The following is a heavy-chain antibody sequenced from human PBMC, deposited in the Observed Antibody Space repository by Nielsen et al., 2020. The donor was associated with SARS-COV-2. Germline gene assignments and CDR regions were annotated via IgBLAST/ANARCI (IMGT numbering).Heavy chain of an antibody. CDR1: GGSFSDYY. D-gene: IGHD3-10*01. J-gene: IGHJ4*02. V-gene: IGHV4-59*01. CDR3: ARYYYGSGHFDY. CDR2: IYYSGST. Sequence: SETLSLTCAVYGGSFSDYYWSWIRQPPGKGLEWIGYIYYSGSTNYNPSLKSRVTISVDTSKNQFSLKLSSVTAADTAVYYCARYYYGSGHFDYWGQGTLVTVSS.